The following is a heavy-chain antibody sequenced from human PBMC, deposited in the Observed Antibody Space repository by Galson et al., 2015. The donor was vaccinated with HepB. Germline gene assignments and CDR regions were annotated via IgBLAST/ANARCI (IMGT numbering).Heavy chain of an antibody. V-gene: IGHV1-18*01. D-gene: IGHD5-18*01. Sequence: SVKVSCKASGYTFTSYGISWARQAPGQGLEWMGWISAYNGNTNYAQKLQGRVTMTTDTSTSTAYMELRSPRADDTAVYYCARSNTAMVTYYYYGMDVWGQGTTVTVSS. J-gene: IGHJ6*02. CDR1: GYTFTSYG. CDR2: ISAYNGNT. CDR3: ARSNTAMVTYYYYGMDV.